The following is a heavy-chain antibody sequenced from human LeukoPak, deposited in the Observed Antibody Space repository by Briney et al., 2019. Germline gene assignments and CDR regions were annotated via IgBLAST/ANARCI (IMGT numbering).Heavy chain of an antibody. CDR1: GFTFSSYG. J-gene: IGHJ4*02. CDR2: IRFDGSSK. CDR3: AKTAWEAGLCFDY. D-gene: IGHD5-18*01. V-gene: IGHV3-30*02. Sequence: PGRSLRLSCAASGFTFSSYGMHWVRQAPGRGLEWVAFIRFDGSSKFYADSVTGRFTISRDNSKNTLYLQMSSLRAEDTAVYYCAKTAWEAGLCFDYWGQGTLVTVSS.